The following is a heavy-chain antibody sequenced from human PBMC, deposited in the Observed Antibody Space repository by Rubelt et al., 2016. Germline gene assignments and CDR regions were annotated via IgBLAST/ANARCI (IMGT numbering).Heavy chain of an antibody. Sequence: QLQLQESGPGLVQPSGTLSLPCLVSGGSISSDNYNWGWIRQPPGKGLEWIGSMSYSGRTYYNQSLKSRATIPRNTSKNHFYRNLSYGTAAETAVYFCAGQVTTILAGWFDPWGQGTLVTVSS. CDR1: GGSISSDNYN. D-gene: IGHD5-12*01. CDR2: MSYSGRT. V-gene: IGHV4-39*01. CDR3: AGQVTTILAGWFDP. J-gene: IGHJ5*02.